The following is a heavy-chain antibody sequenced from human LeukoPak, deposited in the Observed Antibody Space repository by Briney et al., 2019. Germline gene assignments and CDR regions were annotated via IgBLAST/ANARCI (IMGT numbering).Heavy chain of an antibody. Sequence: PSETLSLTCTVSGGSISSGGYYWSWIRQHPGKGLEWIGYIYYSGSTYYNPSLKSRVTISVDTSKNQFSLKLSSVTAADTAAYYCAYGDYVDLFDPWGQGTLVTVSS. V-gene: IGHV4-31*03. D-gene: IGHD4-17*01. CDR2: IYYSGST. J-gene: IGHJ5*02. CDR1: GGSISSGGYY. CDR3: AYGDYVDLFDP.